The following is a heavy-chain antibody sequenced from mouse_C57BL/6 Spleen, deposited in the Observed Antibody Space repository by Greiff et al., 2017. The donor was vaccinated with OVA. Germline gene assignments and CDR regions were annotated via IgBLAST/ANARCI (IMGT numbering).Heavy chain of an antibody. V-gene: IGHV1-61*01. CDR3: ASRGNYEVWFAY. CDR2: IYPSDSET. J-gene: IGHJ3*01. D-gene: IGHD2-1*01. Sequence: QAHVKQSGAELVRPGSSVKLSCKASGYTFTSYWMDWVKQRPGQGLEWIGNIYPSDSETHYNQKFKDKATLTVDKSSSTAYMQLSSLTSEDSAVYYCASRGNYEVWFAYWGQGTLVTVSA. CDR1: GYTFTSYW.